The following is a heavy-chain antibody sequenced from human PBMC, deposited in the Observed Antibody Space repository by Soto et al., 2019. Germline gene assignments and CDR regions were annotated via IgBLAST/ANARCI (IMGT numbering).Heavy chain of an antibody. J-gene: IGHJ2*01. D-gene: IGHD1-26*01. CDR2: IYYSGST. V-gene: IGHV4-30-4*01. CDR1: GGSISSGDYF. Sequence: QVQLQESGSGLVKSSQTLSLTCTVSGGSISSGDYFWSWIRQPPGKGLEWIGYIYYSGSTYYNPSLKSPVIISLHTSKNQFSLELSSVTAADTAVYYCARIVGGWYFDLWGRGTLVTVSS. CDR3: ARIVGGWYFDL.